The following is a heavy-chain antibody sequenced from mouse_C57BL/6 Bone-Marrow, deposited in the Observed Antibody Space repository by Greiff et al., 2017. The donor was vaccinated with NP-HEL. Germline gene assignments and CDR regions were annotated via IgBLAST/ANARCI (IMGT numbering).Heavy chain of an antibody. CDR2: INPYNGGT. J-gene: IGHJ3*01. V-gene: IGHV1-19*01. Sequence: VQLQQSGPVLVKPGASVKMSCKASGYTFTDYYMNWVKQSHGKSLEWIGVINPYNGGTSYNQKFKGKATLTVDKSSSTAYMELNSLTSEDSAVYYCARRWLLRGFAYWGQGTLVTVSA. CDR1: GYTFTDYY. D-gene: IGHD2-3*01. CDR3: ARRWLLRGFAY.